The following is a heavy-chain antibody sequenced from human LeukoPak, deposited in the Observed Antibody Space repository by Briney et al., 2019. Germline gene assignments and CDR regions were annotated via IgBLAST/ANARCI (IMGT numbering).Heavy chain of an antibody. J-gene: IGHJ4*02. Sequence: ASVKVSCKASGYTFTSYYMHWVRHAPGQGLEWMLMSNPSGGSISYAQKFQGRVTMTRDTATSTVYMELSSLRSEDTAVYYCARSFGYYDSSGYGLGHYFDYWGQGTLVTVSS. V-gene: IGHV1-46*01. D-gene: IGHD3-22*01. CDR2: SNPSGGSI. CDR3: ARSFGYYDSSGYGLGHYFDY. CDR1: GYTFTSYY.